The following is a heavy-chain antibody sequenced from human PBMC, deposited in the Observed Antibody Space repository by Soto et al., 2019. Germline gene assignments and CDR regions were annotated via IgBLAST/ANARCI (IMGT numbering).Heavy chain of an antibody. CDR2: IYYSGKT. D-gene: IGHD3-22*01. V-gene: IGHV4-39*01. Sequence: PLLMQSLPCTVADGYIISRSYYRSMKKKPPGKGLEWIGSIYYSGKTYYNPSLKSRVTISVDTSRNQFSLKLSSVTAADTTVYYCARLIRFLTTACYFDYWVQGTLVTVSS. CDR1: DGYIISRSYY. J-gene: IGHJ4*02. CDR3: ARLIRFLTTACYFDY.